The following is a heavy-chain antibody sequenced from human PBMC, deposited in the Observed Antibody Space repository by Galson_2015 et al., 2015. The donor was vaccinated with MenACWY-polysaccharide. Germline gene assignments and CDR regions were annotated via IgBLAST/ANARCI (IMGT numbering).Heavy chain of an antibody. V-gene: IGHV4-4*02. CDR2: ISHRGTT. Sequence: ETLSLTCAVSGASISRRDWWTWVRQPPGKGLEWMGEISHRGTTNYNPSLKSRVTISVDKSKNQFSLKLNSVTAADTAVYYCARKFDYWGQGSLVTVPS. CDR3: ARKFDY. CDR1: GASISRRDW. J-gene: IGHJ4*02.